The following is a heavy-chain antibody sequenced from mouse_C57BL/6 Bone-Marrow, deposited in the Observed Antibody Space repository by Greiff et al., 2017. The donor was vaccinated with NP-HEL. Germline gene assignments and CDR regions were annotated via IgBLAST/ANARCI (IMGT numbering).Heavy chain of an antibody. CDR3: ARYGSSYTGFAY. CDR2: INPGSGGT. Sequence: QVQLQQSGAELVRPGTSVKVSCKASGYAFTNYLIEWVKQRPGQGLEWIGVINPGSGGTNYNEKFKGKATLTADKSSSTAYMQLSSRTSEDSAVYFCARYGSSYTGFAYWGQGTLVTVSA. D-gene: IGHD1-1*01. CDR1: GYAFTNYL. V-gene: IGHV1-54*01. J-gene: IGHJ3*01.